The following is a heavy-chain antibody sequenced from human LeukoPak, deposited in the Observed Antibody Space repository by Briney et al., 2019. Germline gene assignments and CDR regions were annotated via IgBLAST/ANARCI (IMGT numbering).Heavy chain of an antibody. CDR1: GFTFSSYS. V-gene: IGHV3-21*01. CDR3: ARGKYSSSSSGFDY. J-gene: IGHJ4*02. CDR2: ISSSSSYI. D-gene: IGHD6-6*01. Sequence: PGGSLRLSCAASGFTFSSYSMNWVRQAPGKGLEWVSSISSSSSYIYYADSVKGRFTISRDNAKNSLYLQMNSLRAEDTAVYHCARGKYSSSSSGFDYWGQGTLVTVSS.